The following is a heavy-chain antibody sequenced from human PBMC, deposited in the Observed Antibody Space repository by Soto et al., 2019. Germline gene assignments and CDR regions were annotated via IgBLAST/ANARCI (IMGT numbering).Heavy chain of an antibody. D-gene: IGHD3-3*02. CDR3: ASPKIAFYNWFDP. CDR1: GVSISSSTYS. J-gene: IGHJ5*02. Sequence: SETLSLTCTVSGVSISSSTYSWGWIRQPPGKGLEWIGSIYYSGSTYYNPSLKSRVTISVDTSKNQFSLKLSSVTAADTAVYYCASPKIAFYNWFDPWGQGTLVTVS. CDR2: IYYSGST. V-gene: IGHV4-39*01.